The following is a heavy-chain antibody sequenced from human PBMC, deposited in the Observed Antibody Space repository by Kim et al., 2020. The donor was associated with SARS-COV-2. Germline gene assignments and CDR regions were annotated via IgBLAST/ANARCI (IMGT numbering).Heavy chain of an antibody. CDR1: GYSFTSYW. V-gene: IGHV5-10-1*01. CDR3: AMGFGELLYFDY. CDR2: IDPSDSYT. Sequence: GESLKISCKGSGYSFTSYWISWVRQMPGKGLEWMGRIDPSDSYTNYSPSFQGHVTISADKSISTAYLQWSSLKASDTAMYYCAMGFGELLYFDYWGQGTLVTVSS. D-gene: IGHD3-10*01. J-gene: IGHJ4*02.